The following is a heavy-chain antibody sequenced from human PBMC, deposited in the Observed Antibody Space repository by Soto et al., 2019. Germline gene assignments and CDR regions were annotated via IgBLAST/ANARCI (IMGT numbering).Heavy chain of an antibody. J-gene: IGHJ4*02. CDR1: GFTFSSYW. D-gene: IGHD6-13*01. CDR3: ARGPLYSNSWYDY. V-gene: IGHV3-74*01. CDR2: INTDGSST. Sequence: PGGSLRLSCVASGFTFSSYWMHWVRQAPGKGLVWVSRINTDGSSTSYADSVKGRFTISRDNAKNTLYLQMNSLRAEDTAVYYCARGPLYSNSWYDYWGQGTLVTVSS.